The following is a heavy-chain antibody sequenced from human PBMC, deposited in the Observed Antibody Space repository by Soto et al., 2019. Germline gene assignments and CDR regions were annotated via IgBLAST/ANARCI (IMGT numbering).Heavy chain of an antibody. V-gene: IGHV4-4*02. Sequence: QVQLQESGPGLVKPSGTLSLTCAVSGDSISNSRWWTWVRQPPGKGLAWIGDIFHSGDTNYNPSLKSRVFISVDKSQNQVSLKVSSVTAADTAVYYCAYSTGWYRHDVWGQGTLVTVSS. CDR1: GDSISNSRW. CDR3: AYSTGWYRHDV. D-gene: IGHD6-19*01. J-gene: IGHJ3*01. CDR2: IFHSGDT.